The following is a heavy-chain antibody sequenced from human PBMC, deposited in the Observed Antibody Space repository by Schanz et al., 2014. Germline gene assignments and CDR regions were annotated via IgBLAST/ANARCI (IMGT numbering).Heavy chain of an antibody. V-gene: IGHV3-23*01. CDR3: AKDRSWDYDSSGYFDY. J-gene: IGHJ4*02. D-gene: IGHD3-22*01. Sequence: DVQLLESGGGLVQPGGSLRLSCAASGFTFTNYAMSWVRQAPGKGLEWVSAISGSGGSTYYADSVKGRFTISRDNSKNTLYLQMNSLRAEDTAVYYCAKDRSWDYDSSGYFDYWGQGTLVTVSS. CDR1: GFTFTNYA. CDR2: ISGSGGST.